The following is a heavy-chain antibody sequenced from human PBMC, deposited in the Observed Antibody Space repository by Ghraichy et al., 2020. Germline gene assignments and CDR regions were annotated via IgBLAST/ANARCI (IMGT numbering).Heavy chain of an antibody. V-gene: IGHV3-53*01. J-gene: IGHJ4*01. CDR3: ATEDDNILSGRGGMDY. CDR2: IYSSGTT. CDR1: GFSVYSNY. Sequence: GGSLRLSCVASGFSVYSNYMTWVRQAPGKGLEWVSTIYSSGTTYYEDSVKGRFTISRDYSKNTLYLQMNSLRVEDTAVYYCATEDDNILSGRGGMDYWGQEPWS. D-gene: IGHD3-9*01.